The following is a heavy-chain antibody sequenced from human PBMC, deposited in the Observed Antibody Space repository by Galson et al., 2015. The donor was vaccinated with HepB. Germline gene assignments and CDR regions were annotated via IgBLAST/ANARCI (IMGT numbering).Heavy chain of an antibody. J-gene: IGHJ3*02. CDR1: GGSISSYY. D-gene: IGHD3-22*01. CDR2: IYTSGST. CDR3: ARDKWYYYDSSGYLDAFDI. V-gene: IGHV4-4*07. Sequence: ETLSLPCTVSGGSISSYYWSWIRQPAGKGLEWIGRIYTSGSTNYNPSLKSRVTMSVDTSKNQFSLELSSVTAADTAVYYCARDKWYYYDSSGYLDAFDIWGQGTMVTVSS.